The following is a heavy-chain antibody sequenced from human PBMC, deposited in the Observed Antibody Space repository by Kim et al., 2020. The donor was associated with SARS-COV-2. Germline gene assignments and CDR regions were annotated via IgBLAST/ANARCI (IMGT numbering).Heavy chain of an antibody. CDR2: ISSSSSYT. CDR1: GFTFSDYY. J-gene: IGHJ5*02. Sequence: GGSLRLSCAASGFTFSDYYMSWIRQAPGKGLEWVSYISSSSSYTYYADSVKGRFTISRDNAKNSLYLQMNSLRAEDTAVYYCARAPGEQKPNWFDPWGQGTLVTVSS. D-gene: IGHD3-10*01. V-gene: IGHV3-11*05. CDR3: ARAPGEQKPNWFDP.